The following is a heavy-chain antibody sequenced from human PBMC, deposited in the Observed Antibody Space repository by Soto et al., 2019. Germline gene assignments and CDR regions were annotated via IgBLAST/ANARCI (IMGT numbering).Heavy chain of an antibody. CDR1: GFTFSSYA. J-gene: IGHJ4*02. CDR2: ISGSGGST. CDR3: AKEGDIVVVPAAIFYFDY. Sequence: GGSLRLSCAASGFTFSSYAMSWVRQAPGKGLEWVSAISGSGGSTYYADSVKGRFTISRDNSKNTLYLQMNSLRAEDMAVYYCAKEGDIVVVPAAIFYFDYWGQGTLVTVSS. V-gene: IGHV3-23*01. D-gene: IGHD2-2*02.